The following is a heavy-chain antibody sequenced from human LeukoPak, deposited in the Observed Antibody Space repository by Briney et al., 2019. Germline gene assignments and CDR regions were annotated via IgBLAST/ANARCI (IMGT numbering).Heavy chain of an antibody. V-gene: IGHV1-18*01. D-gene: IGHD2-15*01. CDR2: ISAYNGNT. Sequence: GASVNVSCKASGYTFNIYGVSWVRQAPGQGLEWLGWISAYNGNTNYAQKFQDRVTMTTDTSTSTAYMELKSLRSDDTAVYYCARDERGYCSGTSCPYFDYWGQGTLVTVSS. CDR1: GYTFNIYG. CDR3: ARDERGYCSGTSCPYFDY. J-gene: IGHJ4*02.